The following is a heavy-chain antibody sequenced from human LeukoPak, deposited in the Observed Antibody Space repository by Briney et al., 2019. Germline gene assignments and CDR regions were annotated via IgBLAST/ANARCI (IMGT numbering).Heavy chain of an antibody. D-gene: IGHD3-10*01. CDR3: ARARFGVHYFDY. J-gene: IGHJ4*02. V-gene: IGHV3-11*04. CDR1: GFTFSDYY. CDR2: ISNTGSTI. Sequence: GGSLRLSCAASGFTFSDYYMSWIRQAPGKGLEWVSYISNTGSTIYYADSVKGRFTISSDNAKNSLYLQMNSLRADDTAVYYCARARFGVHYFDYWGQGTLVTVSS.